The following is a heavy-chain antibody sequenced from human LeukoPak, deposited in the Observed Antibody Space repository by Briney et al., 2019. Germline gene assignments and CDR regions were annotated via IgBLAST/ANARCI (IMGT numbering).Heavy chain of an antibody. CDR3: ARIHTKYYDFWTTRYYFDY. V-gene: IGHV4-59*01. D-gene: IGHD3-3*01. CDR2: IYYSGRT. J-gene: IGHJ4*02. CDR1: GGSISSYY. Sequence: SETLSLTCTVSGGSISSYYWSWIRQPPGKGLEWIGYIYYSGRTNYNPSLMSRVTISVDTSKNQFSMKLSSVTAADTAVYYCARIHTKYYDFWTTRYYFDYWGQGTLVTVSS.